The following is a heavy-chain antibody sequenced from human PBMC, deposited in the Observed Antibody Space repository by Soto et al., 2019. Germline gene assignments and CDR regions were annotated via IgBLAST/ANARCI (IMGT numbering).Heavy chain of an antibody. J-gene: IGHJ4*02. CDR1: GGSITSDGFY. D-gene: IGHD3-16*01. CDR3: VRGGRFYQQETYYFDY. V-gene: IGHV4-39*01. CDR2: IYFTGST. Sequence: QLQLQESGPGLVRPSETLSLTCSVSGGSITSDGFYWGWIRQSPGKGLEWIGSIYFTGSTYYYPSLASRATVSVDTSRSQFSLSLNSVTAADAAVYYCVRGGRFYQQETYYFDYWGQGTLVAVSS.